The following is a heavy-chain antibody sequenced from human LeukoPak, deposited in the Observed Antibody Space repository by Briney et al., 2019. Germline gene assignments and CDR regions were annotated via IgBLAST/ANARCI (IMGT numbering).Heavy chain of an antibody. CDR2: IIPIFGTA. D-gene: IGHD2-2*01. CDR3: ARSDCSSTRCYSYWYLDL. CDR1: GGTFSSYA. J-gene: IGHJ2*01. V-gene: IGHV1-69*05. Sequence: GSSVKVSCKASGGTFSSYAISWVRQAPGQGLEWMGGIIPIFGTANYAQKFQGRVTIATDESTSTAYLELRSLRSDDTAVYYCARSDCSSTRCYSYWYLDLWGRGTLVTVSS.